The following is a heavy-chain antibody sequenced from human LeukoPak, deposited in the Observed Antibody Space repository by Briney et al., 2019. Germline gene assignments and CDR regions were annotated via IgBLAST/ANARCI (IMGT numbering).Heavy chain of an antibody. CDR1: GGSFSGYY. Sequence: SETLSLTCAVYGGSFSGYYWSWIRQPPGKGLEWIGEINHSGSTNYNPSLKSRVTISVDTSKNQFSLKLSSVTAADTAVYYCASHRRGGYGYWGQGTLVTVSS. J-gene: IGHJ4*02. D-gene: IGHD5-12*01. V-gene: IGHV4-34*01. CDR2: INHSGST. CDR3: ASHRRGGYGY.